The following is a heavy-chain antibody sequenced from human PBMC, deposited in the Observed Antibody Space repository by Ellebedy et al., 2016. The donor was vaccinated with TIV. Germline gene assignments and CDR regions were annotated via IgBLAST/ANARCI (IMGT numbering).Heavy chain of an antibody. CDR2: INPSGGST. Sequence: ASVKVSCKASGYTFTSYYMHWVRQAPGQGLEWMGIINPSGGSTSYAQKFQGRVTITADESTSTAYMELSSLRSEDTAVYYCARDLTHTGPWGQGTLVTVSS. D-gene: IGHD4-17*01. V-gene: IGHV1-46*01. J-gene: IGHJ5*02. CDR1: GYTFTSYY. CDR3: ARDLTHTGP.